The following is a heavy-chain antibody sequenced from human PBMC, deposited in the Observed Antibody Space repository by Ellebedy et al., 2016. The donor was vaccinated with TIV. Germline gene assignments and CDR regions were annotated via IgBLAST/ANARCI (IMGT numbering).Heavy chain of an antibody. CDR1: GFTFSRYD. CDR3: TRFEIISGGGYGMDV. V-gene: IGHV3-13*01. CDR2: IDNAGDT. Sequence: GESLKISCAASGFTFSRYDMHWVSQSTRKGLEWVASIDNAGDTYYPGSVEGRFTISRENAKNSLYLQMNSLRVEDTAVYYCTRFEIISGGGYGMDVWGQGTTVTVSS. J-gene: IGHJ6*02. D-gene: IGHD3-16*01.